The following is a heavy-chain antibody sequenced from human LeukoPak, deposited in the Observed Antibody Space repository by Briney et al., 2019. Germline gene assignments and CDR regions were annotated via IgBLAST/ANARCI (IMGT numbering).Heavy chain of an antibody. CDR2: ISYDGSNK. Sequence: GGSLRLSCAASGFTFSSYAMHWVRQAPGKGLEWVAVISYDGSNKYYADSVKGRFTISRDNSKDTLYLQMNSLRAEDTAVYYCARDEDFDYWGQGTLVTVSS. CDR3: ARDEDFDY. CDR1: GFTFSSYA. J-gene: IGHJ4*02. V-gene: IGHV3-30-3*01.